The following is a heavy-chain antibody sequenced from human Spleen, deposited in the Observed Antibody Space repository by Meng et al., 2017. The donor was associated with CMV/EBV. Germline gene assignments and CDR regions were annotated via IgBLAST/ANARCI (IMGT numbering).Heavy chain of an antibody. CDR2: ISSSSSYI. Sequence: GESLKISCAASGFTFSSYSMNWVRQAPGKGLEWVSSISSSSSYIHYADSVKGRFTISRDNAKNSLYLQMNSLRAEDTAVYYCASTVGGYWGQGTRVTVSS. CDR3: ASTVGGY. D-gene: IGHD1-26*01. V-gene: IGHV3-21*01. J-gene: IGHJ4*02. CDR1: GFTFSSYS.